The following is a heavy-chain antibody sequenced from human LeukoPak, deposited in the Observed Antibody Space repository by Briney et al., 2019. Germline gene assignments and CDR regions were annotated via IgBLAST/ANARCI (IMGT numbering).Heavy chain of an antibody. J-gene: IGHJ6*04. D-gene: IGHD6-13*01. CDR3: ARDQVEMGTLWGIAAGMDV. V-gene: IGHV3-48*04. CDR1: GFTFSSYS. CDR2: ISSSSSSTI. Sequence: GGSLRLSCAASGFTFSSYSMNWVRQAPGKGLEWVSYISSSSSSTIYYADSVKGRFTISRDNAKNSLYLQMNSLRAEDTAVYYCARDQVEMGTLWGIAAGMDVWGKGTTVTVSS.